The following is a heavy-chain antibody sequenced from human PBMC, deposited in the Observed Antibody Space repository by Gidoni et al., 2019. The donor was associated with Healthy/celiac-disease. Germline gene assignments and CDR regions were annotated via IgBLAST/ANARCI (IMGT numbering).Heavy chain of an antibody. CDR3: ARDFWSGQSWTGGGMDV. V-gene: IGHV4-59*01. Sequence: QPPGKGLEWIGYIYYSGSTNYNPSLKSRVTISVDTSKNQFSLKLSSVTAADTAVYYCARDFWSGQSWTGGGMDVWGQGTTVTVSS. J-gene: IGHJ6*02. CDR2: IYYSGST. D-gene: IGHD3-3*01.